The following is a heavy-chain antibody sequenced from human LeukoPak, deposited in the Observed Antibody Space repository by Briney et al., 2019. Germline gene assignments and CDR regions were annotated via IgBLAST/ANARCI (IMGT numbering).Heavy chain of an antibody. CDR1: GYSISSGYY. V-gene: IGHV4-38-2*02. D-gene: IGHD3-22*01. CDR3: ARDRRNYYDSSGYSFDI. J-gene: IGHJ3*02. Sequence: KPSETLSLTCTVSGYSISSGYYWGWIRQPPGKGLEWIGSIYYSGSTYYNPSLKSRVTISVDTSKNQFSLKLSSVTAADTAVYYCARDRRNYYDSSGYSFDIWGQGTMVTVSS. CDR2: IYYSGST.